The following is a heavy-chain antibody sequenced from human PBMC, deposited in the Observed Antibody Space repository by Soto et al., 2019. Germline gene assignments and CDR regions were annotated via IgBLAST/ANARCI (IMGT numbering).Heavy chain of an antibody. CDR3: ARDPRIVGAPRNYFNY. D-gene: IGHD1-26*01. Sequence: VGSLRLSCAASGFTFSSYAMHWVRQAPGKGLEWVALISSDGSNKYYADSVKGRFTISRDNSKNTLYLQMDSLRAEDTAVYYCARDPRIVGAPRNYFNYWGQGTLVTVSS. J-gene: IGHJ4*02. CDR2: ISSDGSNK. V-gene: IGHV3-30-3*01. CDR1: GFTFSSYA.